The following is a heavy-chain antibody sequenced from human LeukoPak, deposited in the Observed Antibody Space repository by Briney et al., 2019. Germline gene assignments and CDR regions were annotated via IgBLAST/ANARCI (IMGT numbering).Heavy chain of an antibody. V-gene: IGHV3-23*01. CDR3: AKDGGYYDILTGYSYFDY. CDR1: GFTFSSYA. J-gene: IGHJ4*02. Sequence: GGSLRLSCAASGFTFSSYAMNWVRQAPGKGLEWVSTISGSGDSTYYADSVKGRFTISRDNSKNTLYLQMNSLRAEDTAVYYCAKDGGYYDILTGYSYFDYWGQGTLVTVSS. CDR2: ISGSGDST. D-gene: IGHD3-9*01.